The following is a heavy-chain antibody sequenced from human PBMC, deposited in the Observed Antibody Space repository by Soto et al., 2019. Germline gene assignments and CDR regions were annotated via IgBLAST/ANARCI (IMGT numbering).Heavy chain of an antibody. J-gene: IGHJ4*02. Sequence: EVQLLESGGGLVQPGGSLRLSCAASGFTFSSYAMSWVRQAPGKGLEWVSAISGSGGSTFYADSVKGRFTISRDNSKNTLYVQMNSLRAEDTAVYYCAKSRSAWSNFAYWGQGTLVTVSS. V-gene: IGHV3-23*01. D-gene: IGHD6-19*01. CDR2: ISGSGGST. CDR3: AKSRSAWSNFAY. CDR1: GFTFSSYA.